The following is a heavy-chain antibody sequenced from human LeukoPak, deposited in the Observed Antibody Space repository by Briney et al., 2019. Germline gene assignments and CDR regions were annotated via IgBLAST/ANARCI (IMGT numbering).Heavy chain of an antibody. J-gene: IGHJ4*02. CDR1: GFTFSTYA. Sequence: PGGSLRLSCAASGFTFSTYAMSWVRQAPGKGLEWVSAVSGSGSSTYYADSVEGRFTISRDNSKNTLHLQMNSLRAEDTAVYYYAKRGVTGYKEAFDYWGQGTLVTVSS. D-gene: IGHD3-9*01. V-gene: IGHV3-23*01. CDR3: AKRGVTGYKEAFDY. CDR2: VSGSGSST.